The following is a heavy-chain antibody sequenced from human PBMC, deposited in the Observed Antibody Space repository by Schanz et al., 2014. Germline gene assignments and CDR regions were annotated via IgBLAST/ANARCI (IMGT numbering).Heavy chain of an antibody. CDR3: ARVTTGYDS. V-gene: IGHV1-2*02. Sequence: QVQLVQSGTEVKKPGASVKVSCKASGYTFTVYYMHWVRQAPGQGLEWLGWINPNRGATSSAQKFQGRVTMTRDTSSSTVYMQLSSLTSDDTAIYYCARVTTGYDSWGQGTLVTVSS. D-gene: IGHD5-12*01. CDR2: INPNRGAT. CDR1: GYTFTVYY. J-gene: IGHJ4*02.